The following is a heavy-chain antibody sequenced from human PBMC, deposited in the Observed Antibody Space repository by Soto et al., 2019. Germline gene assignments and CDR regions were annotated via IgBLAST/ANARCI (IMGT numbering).Heavy chain of an antibody. CDR3: ARVHCSGGSCYPRLGMDV. J-gene: IGHJ6*02. CDR1: GGTFSSYA. Sequence: QVQLVQSGAEVKKPGSSVKVSCKASGGTFSSYAISWVRQAPGQGLEWMGGIIPIFGTANYAQKFQGRVTITAHEPTSTAYMELSSLRSEDTAVYYCARVHCSGGSCYPRLGMDVWGQGTTVTVTS. V-gene: IGHV1-69*01. CDR2: IIPIFGTA. D-gene: IGHD2-15*01.